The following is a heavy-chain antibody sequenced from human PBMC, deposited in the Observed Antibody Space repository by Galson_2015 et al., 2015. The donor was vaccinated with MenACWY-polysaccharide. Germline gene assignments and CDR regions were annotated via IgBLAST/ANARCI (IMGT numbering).Heavy chain of an antibody. J-gene: IGHJ4*02. Sequence: SETLSLTCSVSRGSIIARDYCWGWIRQTPGKGLEWMGTIYFSGDTFYNPSLKSRITISLGTSRNQFSLKLTSVTAADTAVYFCAAYYASGSSFAYWGQGTLVTVSS. CDR1: RGSIIARDYC. V-gene: IGHV4-39*07. CDR2: IYFSGDT. D-gene: IGHD3-10*01. CDR3: AAYYASGSSFAY.